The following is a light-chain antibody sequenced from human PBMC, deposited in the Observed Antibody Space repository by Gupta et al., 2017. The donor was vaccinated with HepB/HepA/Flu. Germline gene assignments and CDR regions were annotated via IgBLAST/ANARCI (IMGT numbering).Light chain of an antibody. V-gene: IGLV2-14*03. CDR2: DVS. CDR3: NSFTSSSTVV. J-gene: IGLJ2*01. CDR1: SSDVGGYNY. Sequence: SALLQPASVSGAPWQSIALSCTGTSSDVGGYNYVSWYQQHPGKAPKLTIYDVSNRPSGVSNRFSGSKSGNTASLTISGLQAEDEANYYCNSFTSSSTVVFGGGTKLTVL.